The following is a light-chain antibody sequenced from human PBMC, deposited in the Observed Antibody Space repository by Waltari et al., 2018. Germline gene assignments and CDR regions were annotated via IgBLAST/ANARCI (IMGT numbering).Light chain of an antibody. CDR3: MQATQFPLT. J-gene: IGKJ1*01. V-gene: IGKV2-24*01. CDR1: PSLVHSDGNTY. Sequence: DIAMTQTPLSSPVTLGQPASIPCRSSPSLVHSDGNTYLSWLQQRPGQPPRLLIYKSSNRFSGVPDRFSGSGAGTDFTLKISRVEAEDVGVYYCMQATQFPLTFGQGTKVEIK. CDR2: KSS.